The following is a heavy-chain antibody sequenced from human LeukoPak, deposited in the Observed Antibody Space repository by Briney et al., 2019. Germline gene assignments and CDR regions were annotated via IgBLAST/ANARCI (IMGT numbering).Heavy chain of an antibody. CDR3: ARGGGNSGYYFDY. V-gene: IGHV4-34*01. J-gene: IGHJ4*02. CDR1: SGSFSGYY. Sequence: SETLSLTCAVYSGSFSGYYWSWIRQPPGKGLEWIGEINHSGSTNYNPSLKSRVTISVDTSKNQFSLKLSSVTAADTAVYYCARGGGNSGYYFDYWGQGTLVTVSS. CDR2: INHSGST. D-gene: IGHD4-23*01.